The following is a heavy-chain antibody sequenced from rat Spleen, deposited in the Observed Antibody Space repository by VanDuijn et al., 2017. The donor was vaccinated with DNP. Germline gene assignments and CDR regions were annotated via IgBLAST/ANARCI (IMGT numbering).Heavy chain of an antibody. CDR2: ISFDGIST. V-gene: IGHV5-29*01. J-gene: IGHJ2*01. CDR3: ATSRGDYFDY. D-gene: IGHD3-8*01. Sequence: EVQLVESDGGLVQPGRSLKLSCAASGFTFSDYYMAWVRQAPTKGLEWVATISFDGISTYYRDSVKGRFTISRDNAKSTLYLQMDSLRSEDTATYYCATSRGDYFDYWGQGVMVTVSS. CDR1: GFTFSDYY.